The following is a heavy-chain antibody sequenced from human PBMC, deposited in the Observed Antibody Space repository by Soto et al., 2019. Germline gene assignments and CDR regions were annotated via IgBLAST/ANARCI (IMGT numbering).Heavy chain of an antibody. D-gene: IGHD6-6*01. CDR2: IIPIFGTA. CDR1: GGTFSSYA. Sequence: SVKVSCTASGGTFSSYAISWVRQAPGQGLEWMGGIIPIFGTANYAQKFQGRVTITADESTSTAYMELSSLRSEDTAVYYCARNAIAARPAYYYYGMDVWGQGTTVTVSS. J-gene: IGHJ6*02. CDR3: ARNAIAARPAYYYYGMDV. V-gene: IGHV1-69*13.